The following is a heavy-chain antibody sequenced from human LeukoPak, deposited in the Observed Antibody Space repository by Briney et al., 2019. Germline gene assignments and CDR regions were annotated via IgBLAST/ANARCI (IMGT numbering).Heavy chain of an antibody. CDR3: ARDDSGMILPAAMIGGFDY. J-gene: IGHJ4*02. V-gene: IGHV3-21*01. CDR1: GFTFSTYS. Sequence: GGSLRLSCAASGFTFSTYSMNWVRQAPGKGLERVSAISSSSSYMYYADSVKGRFTISRDNAKNSLYLQMNSLRAEDTAVYYCARDDSGMILPAAMIGGFDYWGQGTLVTVSS. CDR2: ISSSSSYM. D-gene: IGHD2-2*01.